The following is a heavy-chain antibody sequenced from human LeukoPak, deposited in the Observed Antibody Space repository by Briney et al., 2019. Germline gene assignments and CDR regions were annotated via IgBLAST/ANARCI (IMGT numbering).Heavy chain of an antibody. CDR1: GFTFSSYS. CDR2: ISSSSSYI. CDR3: ARSWPASGSYLIPYGMDV. Sequence: GGSLRLSCAASGFTFSSYSMNWVRQAPGKGLEWVSSISSSSSYIYYADSVRGRFTISRDNAKNSLYLQMNSLRAEDTAVYYCARSWPASGSYLIPYGMDVWGQGTTVTVSS. D-gene: IGHD3-10*01. J-gene: IGHJ6*02. V-gene: IGHV3-21*01.